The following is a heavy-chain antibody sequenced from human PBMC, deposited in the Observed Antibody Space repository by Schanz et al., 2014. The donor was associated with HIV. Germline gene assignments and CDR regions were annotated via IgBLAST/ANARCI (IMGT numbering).Heavy chain of an antibody. D-gene: IGHD4-4*01. CDR1: GYPFTSYD. CDR3: AREKTTLNWFDP. CDR2: MNPKSGNT. V-gene: IGHV1-8*01. J-gene: IGHJ5*02. Sequence: QVQLVQSGAEVKKPGASVMVSCKASGYPFTSYDINWVRQVPGQGLEWMGWMNPKSGNTGYAHKFQGRVTMTTDTSTSTAYMELRSLRFDDTAVYYCAREKTTLNWFDPWGQGTLVTVSS.